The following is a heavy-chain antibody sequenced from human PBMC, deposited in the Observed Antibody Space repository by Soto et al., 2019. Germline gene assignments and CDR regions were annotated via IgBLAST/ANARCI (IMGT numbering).Heavy chain of an antibody. J-gene: IGHJ4*02. CDR3: ARDPPSSSGWYYFDY. CDR1: GYTFTVYY. CDR2: INPNSGGT. V-gene: IGHV1-2*04. Sequence: GASVKVSCKASGYTFTVYYMHWVLQAPGQGLEWMGWINPNSGGTNYAQKFQGWVTMTRDTSISTAYMELSRLRSDDTTVYYCARDPPSSSGWYYFDYWGQGTLVTVSS. D-gene: IGHD6-19*01.